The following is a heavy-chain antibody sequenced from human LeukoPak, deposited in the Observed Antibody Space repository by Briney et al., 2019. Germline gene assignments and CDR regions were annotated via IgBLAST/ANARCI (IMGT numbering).Heavy chain of an antibody. CDR2: IYYSGST. CDR3: ARGELLGWFDL. CDR1: GGSISSYY. J-gene: IGHJ5*02. V-gene: IGHV4-59*06. Sequence: SETLSLTRTVSGGSISSYYWSWIRQHPGRGLEWIGYIYYSGSTYYNPSLKSRVTISVDTSKNQFSLKLSSVTAADTAVYYCARGELLGWFDLWGQGTLVTVSS. D-gene: IGHD1-26*01.